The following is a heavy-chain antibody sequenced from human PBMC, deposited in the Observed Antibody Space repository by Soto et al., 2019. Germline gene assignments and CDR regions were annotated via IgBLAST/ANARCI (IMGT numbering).Heavy chain of an antibody. Sequence: QVQLVQSGAEVKKPGSSVKVSCKASGGTVSSYTFSWVRQAPVQGLEWMGRFIPILDLASYAQKFQGRVTITADKSTSTAYMELNSLRSEETAVYYCATLRTVGVYGDYALEYWGQGTLVAVSS. J-gene: IGHJ4*02. CDR2: FIPILDLA. D-gene: IGHD4-17*01. V-gene: IGHV1-69*02. CDR1: GGTVSSYT. CDR3: ATLRTVGVYGDYALEY.